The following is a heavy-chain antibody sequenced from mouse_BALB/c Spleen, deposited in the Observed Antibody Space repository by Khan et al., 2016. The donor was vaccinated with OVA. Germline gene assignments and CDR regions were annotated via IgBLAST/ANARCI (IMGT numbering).Heavy chain of an antibody. CDR2: IYPGSGNT. V-gene: IGHV1-77*01. J-gene: IGHJ2*02. CDR3: ARMDTTSLYY. CDR1: GYIFSDYY. D-gene: IGHD2-3*01. Sequence: QVQLKQSGTELARPGTSVKLSCKASGYIFSDYYISWVKQRTGQGLEWMGEIYPGSGNTYYNENFKDKASLTADTYSNTVYIQLSSLTSEDSAVYFCARMDTTSLYYGGPSTSLTVSS.